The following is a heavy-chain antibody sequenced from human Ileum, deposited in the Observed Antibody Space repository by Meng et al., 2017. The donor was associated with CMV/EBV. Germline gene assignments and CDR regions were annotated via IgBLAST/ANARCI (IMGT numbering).Heavy chain of an antibody. Sequence: GSVSGYYWSGIRQPPGKGLEWIGEINHSGSTNYNPSLKSRVTISVDTSKNQFSLKLSSVTAADTAVYYCAKTYYDFWSGYYSGWFDPWGQGTLVTVSS. V-gene: IGHV4-34*01. CDR2: INHSGST. D-gene: IGHD3-3*01. CDR3: AKTYYDFWSGYYSGWFDP. J-gene: IGHJ5*02. CDR1: GSVSGYY.